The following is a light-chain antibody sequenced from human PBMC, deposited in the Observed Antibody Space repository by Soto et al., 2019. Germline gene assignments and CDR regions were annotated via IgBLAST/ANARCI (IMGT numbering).Light chain of an antibody. Sequence: DIQMTQSPSSLSASVGDRVTITCRARQSISSYLNWYQQKPGRAPNLLIYAASSLQSGAPSRFSGSGSGLDFTLTSSSLQPEDFASYYCQQSYSSPYTFGPGTKVDIK. J-gene: IGKJ3*01. CDR1: QSISSY. CDR2: AAS. V-gene: IGKV1-39*01. CDR3: QQSYSSPYT.